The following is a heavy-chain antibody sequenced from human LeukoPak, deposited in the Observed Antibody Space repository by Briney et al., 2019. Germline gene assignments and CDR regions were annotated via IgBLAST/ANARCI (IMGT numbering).Heavy chain of an antibody. CDR2: INPNSGGT. V-gene: IGHV1-2*04. CDR1: GYTFTGYY. D-gene: IGHD3-22*01. CDR3: ARDHSPLTYYYDSSGYFYDY. J-gene: IGHJ4*02. Sequence: ASVKVSCMASGYTFTGYYMHWVRQAPGQGLEWMGWINPNSGGTNYAQKFQGWVTMTRDTSISTAYMELSRLRSDDTAVYYCARDHSPLTYYYDSSGYFYDYWGQGTLVTVSS.